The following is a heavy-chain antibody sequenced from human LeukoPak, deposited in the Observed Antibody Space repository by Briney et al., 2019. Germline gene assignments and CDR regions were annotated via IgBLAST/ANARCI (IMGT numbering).Heavy chain of an antibody. CDR1: GGSISSTGYC. J-gene: IGHJ3*01. D-gene: IGHD3-22*01. Sequence: SETLSLTCAVSGGSISSTGYCWAWIRQPPGKGLEWIGTIYYSGSTYHNTSLKSRITMSVDTSRNQFSLKLSSVDAADTAVYYCAKAGVRYFDSSGLYTFDFWGQGTTVTVSS. CDR2: IYYSGST. V-gene: IGHV4-39*01. CDR3: AKAGVRYFDSSGLYTFDF.